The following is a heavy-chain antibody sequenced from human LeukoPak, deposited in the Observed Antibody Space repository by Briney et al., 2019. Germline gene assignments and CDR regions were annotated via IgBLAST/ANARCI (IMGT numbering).Heavy chain of an antibody. CDR1: GGSISGYY. V-gene: IGHV4-4*07. J-gene: IGHJ4*02. Sequence: PSETLSLTCTVSGGSISGYYWSWIRQPAGKGLEWVGRIYTSGRPNYNPSLKSRVTMSLDTSKKQFSLKLSSVTAADTAVYYCVRAGGEGFDHWGQGTLVTVSS. D-gene: IGHD3-10*01. CDR3: VRAGGEGFDH. CDR2: IYTSGRP.